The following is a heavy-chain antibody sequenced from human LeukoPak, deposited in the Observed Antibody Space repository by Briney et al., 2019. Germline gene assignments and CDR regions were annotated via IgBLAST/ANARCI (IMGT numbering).Heavy chain of an antibody. CDR3: AKAALFYDYFFDY. CDR1: GYPFSSYA. V-gene: IGHV3-23*01. D-gene: IGHD2/OR15-2a*01. Sequence: GGSLRLSCAASGYPFSSYAISWVRQAPGERLEWVSAISGSGGSTYYADSVKGRFTISRDNSKNTLYLQMNSLRAEDTAVYYCAKAALFYDYFFDYWGQGTLVTVSS. CDR2: ISGSGGST. J-gene: IGHJ4*02.